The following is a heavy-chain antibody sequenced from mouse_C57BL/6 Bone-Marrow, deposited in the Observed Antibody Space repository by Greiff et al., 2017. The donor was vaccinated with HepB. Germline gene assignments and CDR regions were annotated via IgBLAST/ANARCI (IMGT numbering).Heavy chain of an antibody. CDR1: GYTFTDYE. CDR2: IDPETGGT. Sequence: VKLIESGAELVRPGASVTPSCKASGYTFTDYEMHWVKQTPVHGLEWIGAIDPETGGTAYNQKFKGKAILTADKSSSTAYMELRSLTSEDSAVYYCRIYSNYVGYAMDYWGQGTSVTVSS. D-gene: IGHD2-5*01. V-gene: IGHV1-15*01. CDR3: RIYSNYVGYAMDY. J-gene: IGHJ4*01.